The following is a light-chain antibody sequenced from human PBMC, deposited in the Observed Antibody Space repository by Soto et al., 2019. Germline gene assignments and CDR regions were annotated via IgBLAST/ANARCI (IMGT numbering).Light chain of an antibody. CDR3: QQYNRYCT. CDR1: QSISTW. V-gene: IGKV1-5*03. J-gene: IGKJ1*01. Sequence: DIQMTQSPSTVSASVGDRVTITCRASQSISTWLAWYQHKPGEAPKLLIYKASSLESGVPSRFSGSGSGTEFILTISSLEADDFATYYCQQYNRYCTFGQGTKVEVK. CDR2: KAS.